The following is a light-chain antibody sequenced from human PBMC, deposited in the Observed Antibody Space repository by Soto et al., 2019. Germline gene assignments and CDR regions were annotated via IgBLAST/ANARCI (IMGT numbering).Light chain of an antibody. Sequence: EIVMTQSPATLSVSPGERATLSCRASQSVSSNLAWYQQKPGQAPRLLIYGASTRATGLPARFSASGSGTEFTLTISSLQSEDFAVYYCQQYNNWPRTFGQGTKVEIK. J-gene: IGKJ1*01. CDR1: QSVSSN. CDR2: GAS. V-gene: IGKV3-15*01. CDR3: QQYNNWPRT.